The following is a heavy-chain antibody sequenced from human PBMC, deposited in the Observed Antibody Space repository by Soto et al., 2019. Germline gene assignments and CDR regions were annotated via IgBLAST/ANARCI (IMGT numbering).Heavy chain of an antibody. Sequence: QLQLQESGSGLVKPSQTLSLTCAVSGGSISSGGYSWSWIRQPPGKVLEWIGYIYHSGSTYYNPALKSRVTISVDRSKNQFSLKLSSVTAADTAVYYCARGSSFFGGDCYLDYWGKGTLVTVSS. D-gene: IGHD2-21*02. CDR2: IYHSGST. J-gene: IGHJ4*02. CDR3: ARGSSFFGGDCYLDY. CDR1: GGSISSGGYS. V-gene: IGHV4-30-2*01.